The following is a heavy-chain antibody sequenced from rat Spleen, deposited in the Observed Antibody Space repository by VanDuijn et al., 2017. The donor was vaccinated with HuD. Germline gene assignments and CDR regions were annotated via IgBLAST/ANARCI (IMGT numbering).Heavy chain of an antibody. J-gene: IGHJ2*01. D-gene: IGHD1-11*01. V-gene: IGHV5-7*01. Sequence: EVQLVESGGGLVQPGRSLKLSCAASGFTFSSFPMAWVRQAPRKGLEWVAIITYDGSSTYYRDSVKGRFTISRDNAQNTLYLQMNSLRSEDTATYYCARPTEGIAWFAYWGQGVMVTVSS. CDR2: ITYDGSST. CDR3: ARPTEGIAWFAY. CDR1: GFTFSSFP.